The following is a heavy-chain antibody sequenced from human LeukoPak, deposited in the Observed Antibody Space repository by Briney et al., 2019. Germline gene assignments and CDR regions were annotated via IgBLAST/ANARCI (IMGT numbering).Heavy chain of an antibody. V-gene: IGHV3-9*01. CDR2: INWNSGSI. CDR3: ARDLRGVMDY. CDR1: GFTFDDYA. D-gene: IGHD3-10*01. Sequence: GGSLRLSCAASGFTFDDYAMHWARQAPGKGLEWVSGINWNSGSIGYADSVKGRFTISRDNSKNTLYLQMNSLRAEDTAVYYCARDLRGVMDYWGQGTLVTVSS. J-gene: IGHJ4*02.